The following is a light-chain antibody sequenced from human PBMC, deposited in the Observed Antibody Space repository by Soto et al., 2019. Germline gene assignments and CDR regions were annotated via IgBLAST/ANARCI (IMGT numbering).Light chain of an antibody. CDR2: TAS. J-gene: IGKJ2*01. CDR3: QQADSFPYT. Sequence: DIQMTQSPSSVSASVGDTVTITCRASQAISTWVAWYQQKPGKAPNLLIYTASSLQTGVPSRFSGSGSGTHFTLTISSLQPEDFATYYCQQADSFPYTFGQGTKLEIK. V-gene: IGKV1-12*01. CDR1: QAISTW.